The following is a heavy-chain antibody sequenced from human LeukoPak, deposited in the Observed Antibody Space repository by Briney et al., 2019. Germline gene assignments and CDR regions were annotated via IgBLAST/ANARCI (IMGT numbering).Heavy chain of an antibody. CDR3: AKVKDPYEVLYWFDP. D-gene: IGHD2-15*01. J-gene: IGHJ5*02. CDR1: GFTFNNYA. V-gene: IGHV3-23*01. Sequence: GGSLRLSCAASGFTFNNYAMNWVRQAPGKGLEWISSISSSDVNTYYADSLKGRFTISRDNSKNTLYLQVNSLIPEDTAVYYCAKVKDPYEVLYWFDPWGQGTLVTVSS. CDR2: ISSSDVNT.